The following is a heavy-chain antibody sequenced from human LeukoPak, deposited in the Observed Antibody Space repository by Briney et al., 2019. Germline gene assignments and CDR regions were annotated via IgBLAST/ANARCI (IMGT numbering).Heavy chain of an antibody. V-gene: IGHV4-4*02. CDR3: ARDGYGDYYYYYGMDV. J-gene: IGHJ6*04. D-gene: IGHD5-18*01. Sequence: GTLSLTCAVSGGSISSSNWWSWVRQPPGKGLEWIGEIYHSGSTNYNPSLKSRVTISVDKSKNQFSLKLSPVTAADTAVYYCARDGYGDYYYYYGMDVWGKGTTVTVSS. CDR2: IYHSGST. CDR1: GGSISSSNW.